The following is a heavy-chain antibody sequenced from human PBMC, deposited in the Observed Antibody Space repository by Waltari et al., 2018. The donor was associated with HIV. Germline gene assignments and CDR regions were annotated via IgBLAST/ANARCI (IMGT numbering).Heavy chain of an antibody. CDR3: ARMQRFYGSEQSRYFYFGMDV. CDR1: VFTVSDHY. V-gene: IGHV3-53*01. D-gene: IGHD3-16*02. J-gene: IGHJ6*02. CDR2: LYSNGNT. Sequence: EVQLVESGGNLTRPGGSLRLSCVGSVFTVSDHYMSWVSQAPGKGPEWVSVLYSNGNTLYGGSVKGRFTIFRDNSKNTLYLQMNTLRVDDTAVYYCARMQRFYGSEQSRYFYFGMDVWGQGTTVTVSS.